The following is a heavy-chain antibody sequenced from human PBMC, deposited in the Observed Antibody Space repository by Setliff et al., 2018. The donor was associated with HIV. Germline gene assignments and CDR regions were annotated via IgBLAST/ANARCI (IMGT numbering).Heavy chain of an antibody. CDR1: GGSFSGNH. Sequence: SETLSLTCTIYGGSFSGNHWSWIRQPPGKGLEWIGSIYYSGSTYYNPSLKSRVTISVDTSKNQFSLKLSSVTAADAAVYYCASRVYYYDSSGYLREEGFDPWGQGTLVTVSS. CDR3: ASRVYYYDSSGYLREEGFDP. CDR2: IYYSGST. J-gene: IGHJ5*02. D-gene: IGHD3-22*01. V-gene: IGHV4-39*01.